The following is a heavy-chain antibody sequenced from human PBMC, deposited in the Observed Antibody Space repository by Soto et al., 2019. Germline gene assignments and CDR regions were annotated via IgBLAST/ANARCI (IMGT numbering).Heavy chain of an antibody. CDR2: VQGRGSHT. D-gene: IGHD6-13*01. V-gene: IGHV3-23*01. J-gene: IGHJ4*02. Sequence: QLGGSLRLSCAASGFTFSSYAMSWVRQXXGKGLEWISVVQGRGSHTLHAXXVXXXXXXXXXXXKSTLYLQLNSLRAEDTALYYCAKEIAAAVKTRFDCWGQGTLVTVSS. CDR1: GFTFSSYA. CDR3: AKEIAAAVKTRFDC.